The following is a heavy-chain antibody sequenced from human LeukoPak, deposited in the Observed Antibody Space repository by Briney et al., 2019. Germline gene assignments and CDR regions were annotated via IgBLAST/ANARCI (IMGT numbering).Heavy chain of an antibody. CDR2: MNPNSGNT. Sequence: GASVKVSCKASGYTFTSYDINWVRQATGQGLEWMGWMNPNSGNTGYAQKFQGRVTMTRSTSISTAYMELSSLRSEDTAVYYCARNKAHVLRFLEWLRSDAFDIWGQGTMVTVSS. CDR1: GYTFTSYD. D-gene: IGHD3-3*01. J-gene: IGHJ3*02. CDR3: ARNKAHVLRFLEWLRSDAFDI. V-gene: IGHV1-8*01.